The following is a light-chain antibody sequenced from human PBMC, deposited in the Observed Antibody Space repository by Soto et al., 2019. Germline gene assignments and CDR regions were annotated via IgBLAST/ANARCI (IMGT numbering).Light chain of an antibody. J-gene: IGKJ4*01. CDR3: QNYVNWPLT. V-gene: IGKV3-15*01. Sequence: EIVMTQSPATLSVSPGERATLSFRASQGVNSKLAWYQQKTGQTPRLLIYDTSIRATGVPDRFSGSRSGAELTLTISRLQSEDFAVYYCQNYVNWPLTCGGGTKVDIK. CDR2: DTS. CDR1: QGVNSK.